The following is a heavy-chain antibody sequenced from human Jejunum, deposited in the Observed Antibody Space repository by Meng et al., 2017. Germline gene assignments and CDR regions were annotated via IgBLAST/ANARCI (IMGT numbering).Heavy chain of an antibody. CDR1: GYSFTNYW. Sequence: GESLKISCKGSGYSFTNYWVGWVRQRPGKGLEWMGIIPPSESDVRYSPSFQGQVTISADKSISTAYLHWSSLKASYIAMYYCARVKTIRDPFDYWGQGTLVTVSS. CDR2: IPPSESDV. D-gene: IGHD3-10*01. CDR3: ARVKTIRDPFDY. J-gene: IGHJ4*02. V-gene: IGHV5-51*01.